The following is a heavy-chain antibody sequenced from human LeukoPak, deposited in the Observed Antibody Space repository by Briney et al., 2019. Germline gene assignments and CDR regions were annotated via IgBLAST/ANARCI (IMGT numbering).Heavy chain of an antibody. CDR1: GFTFSSYS. V-gene: IGHV3-48*04. CDR3: ASWVMSLTKYMDV. D-gene: IGHD4/OR15-4a*01. Sequence: GGSLRLSCAASGFTFSSYSMSWIRQAPGKGLEWVSYISSSGSTIYYADSVKGRFTISRDNAKNSLYLQMNSLRAEDTAVYYCASWVMSLTKYMDVWGKGTTVTVSS. CDR2: ISSSGSTI. J-gene: IGHJ6*03.